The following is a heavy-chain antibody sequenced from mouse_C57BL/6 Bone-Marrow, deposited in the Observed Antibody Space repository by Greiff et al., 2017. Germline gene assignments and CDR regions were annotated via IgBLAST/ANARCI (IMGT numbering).Heavy chain of an antibody. CDR3: ARCYYGSSYWYFDV. V-gene: IGHV7-3*01. CDR2: IRNKANGYTT. Sequence: EVQLQESGGGLVQPGGSLSLSCAASGFTFTDYYMSWVRQPPGKALEWLGFIRNKANGYTTEYNASVKGRFTISRDNSQSILYLQMNALRAEDSATYYCARCYYGSSYWYFDVWGTGTTVTVSS. D-gene: IGHD1-1*01. CDR1: GFTFTDYY. J-gene: IGHJ1*03.